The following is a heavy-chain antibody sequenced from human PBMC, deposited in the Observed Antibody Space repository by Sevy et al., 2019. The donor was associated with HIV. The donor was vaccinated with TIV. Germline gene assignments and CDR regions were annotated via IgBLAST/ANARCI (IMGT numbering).Heavy chain of an antibody. CDR3: ARDSPYSGVGPTRGDYYYYYMDV. J-gene: IGHJ6*03. Sequence: SETLSLTCTVSGGSISSYYWSWIRQPAGKGLEWIGRIYTSGSTNYNPPLKSRVTMSVDTSKNQFSLKLSSVTAADTAVYYCARDSPYSGVGPTRGDYYYYYMDVWGKGTTVTVSS. V-gene: IGHV4-4*07. CDR1: GGSISSYY. CDR2: IYTSGST. D-gene: IGHD3-3*01.